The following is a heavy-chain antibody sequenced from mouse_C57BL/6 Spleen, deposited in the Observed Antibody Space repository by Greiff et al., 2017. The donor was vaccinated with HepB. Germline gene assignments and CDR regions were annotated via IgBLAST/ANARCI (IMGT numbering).Heavy chain of an antibody. Sequence: VHLVESGAELARPGASVKLSCKASGYTFTSYGISWVKQRTGQGLEWIGEIYPRSGNTYYNEKFKGKATLTADKSSSTAYMELRSLTSEDSAVYFCANYYGSSFYAMDYWGQGTSVTVSS. CDR3: ANYYGSSFYAMDY. D-gene: IGHD1-1*01. V-gene: IGHV1-81*01. J-gene: IGHJ4*01. CDR2: IYPRSGNT. CDR1: GYTFTSYG.